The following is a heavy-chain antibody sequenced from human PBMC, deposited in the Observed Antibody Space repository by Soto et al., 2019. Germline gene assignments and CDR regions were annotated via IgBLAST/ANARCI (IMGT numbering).Heavy chain of an antibody. J-gene: IGHJ4*02. V-gene: IGHV3-15*01. CDR3: TTGRYYDILTGYHNVAY. CDR1: GFNLSHPW. Sequence: EVQLVESGGGLVKPGGSLRLSCVASGFNLSHPWMTWVRQAAGKGLEWVGRIKSKTDGGTADYAAPVKGRATISRDDSKNTVYLQMNSLKTEYTAVYYCTTGRYYDILTGYHNVAYWGQGALVTVSS. CDR2: IKSKTDGGTA. D-gene: IGHD3-9*01.